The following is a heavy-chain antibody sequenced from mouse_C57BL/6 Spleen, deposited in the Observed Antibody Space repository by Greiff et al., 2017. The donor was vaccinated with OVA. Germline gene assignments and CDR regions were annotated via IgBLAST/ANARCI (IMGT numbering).Heavy chain of an antibody. V-gene: IGHV1-72*01. CDR2: IDPNSGGT. Sequence: VQLQQPGAELVKPGASVKLSCKASGYTFTSYWMHWVKQRPGRGLEWIGRIDPNSGGTKYNEKFKSKSTLTVDNPASTAYMQLSSLTSEDSAVYYGARDLSRITTVDAMDYWGQGTSVTVSS. CDR3: ARDLSRITTVDAMDY. D-gene: IGHD1-1*01. CDR1: GYTFTSYW. J-gene: IGHJ4*01.